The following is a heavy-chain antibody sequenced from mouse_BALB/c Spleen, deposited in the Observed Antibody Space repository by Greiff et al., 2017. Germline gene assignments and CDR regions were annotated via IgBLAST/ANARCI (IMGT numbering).Heavy chain of an antibody. CDR3: ARGYYYGKAWFAY. J-gene: IGHJ3*01. CDR1: GYTFTSYV. D-gene: IGHD1-1*01. Sequence: VQLQQSGPELVKPGASVKMSCKASGYTFTSYVMHWVKQKPGQGLEWIGYIIPYNDGTKYNEKFKGKATLTSDKSSSTAYMQLSSPTSEDSAVYYCARGYYYGKAWFAYWGQGTLVTVSA. V-gene: IGHV1-14*01. CDR2: IIPYNDGT.